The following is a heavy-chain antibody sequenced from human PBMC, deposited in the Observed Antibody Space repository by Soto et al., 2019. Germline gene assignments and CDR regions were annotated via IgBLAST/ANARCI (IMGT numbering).Heavy chain of an antibody. CDR3: ATSSSPTHFNY. D-gene: IGHD6-13*01. CDR1: RGSISGGGYY. J-gene: IGHJ4*02. CDR2: IYFSGGT. Sequence: PSETLSLTCTVSRGSISGGGYYWSWIRQYPGKGLEWIGYIYFSGGTYYNPSLKSRLTISLDTSKNQFSLKLNSVTAADTALYYCATSSSPTHFNYWGQGTLVTVSS. V-gene: IGHV4-31*03.